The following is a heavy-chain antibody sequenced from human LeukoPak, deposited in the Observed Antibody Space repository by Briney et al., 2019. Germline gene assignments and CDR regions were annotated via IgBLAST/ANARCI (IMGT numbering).Heavy chain of an antibody. V-gene: IGHV1-2*02. J-gene: IGHJ4*02. CDR2: INPKSGGT. CDR1: GYTFSGYY. Sequence: ASVKNSCKASGYTFSGYYMYWVRHAPGQGLECMGWINPKSGGTQYAQKFQGRVSMTRDTSISTADMELTGLTSDDTTVYYCARDGAAVMVKFDFWGQGTLVTVSS. CDR3: ARDGAAVMVKFDF. D-gene: IGHD5-18*01.